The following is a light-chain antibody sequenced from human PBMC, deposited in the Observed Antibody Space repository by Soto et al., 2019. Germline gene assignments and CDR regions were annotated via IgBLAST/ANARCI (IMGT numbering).Light chain of an antibody. CDR1: QSINKW. Sequence: DIPMTQSPSTLSASVGDTVTITCRASQSINKWLAWYQQKPGKAPNLLIFDASSLQSGVTARFAGSGFGTEFTLIISNLQPDDIATYYCQQYNSDSTFGGGTKVEIK. CDR3: QQYNSDST. J-gene: IGKJ4*01. V-gene: IGKV1-5*01. CDR2: DAS.